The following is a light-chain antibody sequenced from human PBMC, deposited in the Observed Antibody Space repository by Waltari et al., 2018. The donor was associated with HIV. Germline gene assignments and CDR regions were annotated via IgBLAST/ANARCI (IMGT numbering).Light chain of an antibody. CDR1: SSDVGGYNY. J-gene: IGLJ1*01. CDR3: CSYAGSSYV. Sequence: QSALTQPRSVSASPGQSVTISCTGSSSDVGGYNYVSCYRQYPGKAPKLMIYDVSKRPSGVPDRFSGSKSVNTASLTISGLQAEDEADYYCCSYAGSSYVFGTGTKVTVL. V-gene: IGLV2-11*01. CDR2: DVS.